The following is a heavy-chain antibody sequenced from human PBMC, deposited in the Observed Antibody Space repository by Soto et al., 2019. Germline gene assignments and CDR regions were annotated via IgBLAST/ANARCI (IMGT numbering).Heavy chain of an antibody. V-gene: IGHV4-59*03. CDR3: ATTQATHYDILTGLFDY. J-gene: IGHJ4*02. CDR2: TSYTGNT. Sequence: KPSETLSLTCIVSGGSITSYHRSWIRQFPGKGLEWIAYTSYTGNTNCNPSLKSRVTISLDTSKNQLSLKLTSMTAADTAVYYCATTQATHYDILTGLFDYWGQGTLVTVSS. CDR1: GGSITSYH. D-gene: IGHD3-9*01.